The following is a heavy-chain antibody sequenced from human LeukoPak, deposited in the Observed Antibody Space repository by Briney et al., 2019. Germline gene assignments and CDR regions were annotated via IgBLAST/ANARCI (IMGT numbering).Heavy chain of an antibody. J-gene: IGHJ4*02. CDR3: ARRYPPYDY. Sequence: SETLSLTCAVYGGSFSGYYWSWIRQPPGKGLEWIGEINHSGSTNYNPSLKSRVTISVDTSKNQFSLKLSSATAADTAVYYCARRYPPYDYWGQGTLVTVSS. CDR1: GGSFSGYY. CDR2: INHSGST. D-gene: IGHD2-2*02. V-gene: IGHV4-34*01.